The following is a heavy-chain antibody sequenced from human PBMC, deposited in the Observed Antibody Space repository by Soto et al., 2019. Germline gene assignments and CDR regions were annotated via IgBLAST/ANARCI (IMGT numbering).Heavy chain of an antibody. V-gene: IGHV4-59*01. CDR1: GGSISSYY. D-gene: IGHD1-1*01. J-gene: IGHJ4*02. Sequence: QVQLQESGPGLVKPSETLSLTCTVSGGSISSYYWSWIRQPPGKGLEWIGYIYYSGSTNYNPSLKSRVTISVDTSKNQFSLKLSSVTAADTAVYYCARGNDKYFVDYWGQGTLVTVSS. CDR2: IYYSGST. CDR3: ARGNDKYFVDY.